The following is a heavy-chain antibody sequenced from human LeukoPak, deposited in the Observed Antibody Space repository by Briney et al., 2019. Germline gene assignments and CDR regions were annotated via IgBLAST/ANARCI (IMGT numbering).Heavy chain of an antibody. J-gene: IGHJ4*02. D-gene: IGHD3-22*01. CDR1: GYMFTDYY. CDR3: ARDTGDYYDSSGYNFDY. Sequence: GASVKVSCKASGYMFTDYYIHWVRQAPGQGLEWMGWINPNSGGTNYAQKLQGRVTMTTDTSTSTAYMELRSLRSDDTAVYYCARDTGDYYDSSGYNFDYWGQGTLVTVSS. CDR2: INPNSGGT. V-gene: IGHV1-2*02.